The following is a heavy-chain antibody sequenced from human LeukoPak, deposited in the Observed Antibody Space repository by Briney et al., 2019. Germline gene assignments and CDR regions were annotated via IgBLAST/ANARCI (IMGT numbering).Heavy chain of an antibody. Sequence: GGSLRLSCAASGFTFSSYAMTWVRQAPGKGLEWVSSISGSDGSTYYADSVKGRFTVSRDNSKNTLYLQMNSLRAEDTAVYYCAYMRGLYYGIDYWGQGTLVTVSS. CDR3: AYMRGLYYGIDY. D-gene: IGHD3-10*01. CDR2: ISGSDGST. V-gene: IGHV3-23*01. J-gene: IGHJ4*02. CDR1: GFTFSSYA.